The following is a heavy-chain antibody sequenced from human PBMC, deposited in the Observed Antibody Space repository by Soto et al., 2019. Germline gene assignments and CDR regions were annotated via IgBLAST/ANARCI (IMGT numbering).Heavy chain of an antibody. V-gene: IGHV1-8*01. D-gene: IGHD4-17*01. CDR3: ARGQAYGGNYYYYGMDV. J-gene: IGHJ6*02. CDR1: GYTFTSYD. Sequence: VSVKVYCKTSGYTFTSYDSNWVRQTNRQGLEWMGWMNPDSGNTGYAQKFQGRVTMTRNTSISTAYMELSSLRSEDTAVYYCARGQAYGGNYYYYGMDVWGQGTTVTVPS. CDR2: MNPDSGNT.